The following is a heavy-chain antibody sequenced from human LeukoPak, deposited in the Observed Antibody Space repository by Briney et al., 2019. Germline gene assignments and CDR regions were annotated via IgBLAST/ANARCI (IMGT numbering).Heavy chain of an antibody. D-gene: IGHD2/OR15-2a*01. J-gene: IGHJ4*02. V-gene: IGHV3-23*01. CDR2: ISGSCGST. CDR3: AKDGRVARVTVLYYFLQ. Sequence: GGSLRLTCAASGFTFSIYDMSGLRQTPGKGLEWVSGISGSCGSTFYADFVEGRFTISRDNSYNTLYLQMNGLRAEDTAVYYCAKDGRVARVTVLYYFLQGGGGTRVTVSS. CDR1: GFTFSIYD.